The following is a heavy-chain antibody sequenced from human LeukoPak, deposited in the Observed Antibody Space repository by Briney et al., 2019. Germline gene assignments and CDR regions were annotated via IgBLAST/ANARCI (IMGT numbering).Heavy chain of an antibody. D-gene: IGHD3-10*01. J-gene: IGHJ4*02. Sequence: RASETLSLTCSVSGDSNSFYYWSWLRQTPGKGLEWIGLIDSSGSTNYNPSLKSRLTMSVDTSNSHFSLKLNSVTAADTALYYCASGSGWPPSNWGQGTLVTVSS. CDR1: GDSNSFYY. CDR3: ASGSGWPPSN. CDR2: IDSSGST. V-gene: IGHV4-4*09.